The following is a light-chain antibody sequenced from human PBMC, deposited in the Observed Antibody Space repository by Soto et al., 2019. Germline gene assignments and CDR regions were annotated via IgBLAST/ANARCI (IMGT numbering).Light chain of an antibody. CDR2: EAT. V-gene: IGLV2-23*01. CDR3: CSYARSATFYV. CDR1: SSDVGSYNL. Sequence: QSVLTQPASVSGSPGQSITISCTGTSSDVGSYNLVSWYQQLPGKAPKLMIYEATKRPSGVSGRFSGSKSGNTASLTISGLQAEDEADYYCCSYARSATFYVFGTGTKVTV. J-gene: IGLJ1*01.